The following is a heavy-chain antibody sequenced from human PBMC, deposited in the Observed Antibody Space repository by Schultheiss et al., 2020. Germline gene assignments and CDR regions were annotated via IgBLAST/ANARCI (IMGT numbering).Heavy chain of an antibody. Sequence: SETLSLTCTVSGGSISSSYEYWGWLRRPPGKGLEWIGYMSDIGDSNYNPSLKSRLTISVDTSKNQFSLKLSSVTAADTAVYYCARSATNDAFDIWGQGTMVTVSS. J-gene: IGHJ3*02. CDR1: GGSISSSYEY. D-gene: IGHD2-8*01. CDR2: MSDIGDS. V-gene: IGHV4-61*05. CDR3: ARSATNDAFDI.